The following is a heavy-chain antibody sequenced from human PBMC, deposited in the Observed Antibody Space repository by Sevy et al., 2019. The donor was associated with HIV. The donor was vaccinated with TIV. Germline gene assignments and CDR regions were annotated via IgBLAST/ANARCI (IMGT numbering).Heavy chain of an antibody. CDR3: ARDGRSSSTAIYYYYYGMDV. CDR1: GFTFSSYA. CDR2: ISYNGSNK. J-gene: IGHJ6*02. V-gene: IGHV3-30-3*01. D-gene: IGHD2-15*01. Sequence: GGSLRLSCAASGFTFSSYAMHWVRQAPGKGLEWVAVISYNGSNKYYADSVKGLFTISRDNSKNTLYLQMNSLRAEDTPGYYCARDGRSSSTAIYYYYYGMDVWGQGTTVTVSS.